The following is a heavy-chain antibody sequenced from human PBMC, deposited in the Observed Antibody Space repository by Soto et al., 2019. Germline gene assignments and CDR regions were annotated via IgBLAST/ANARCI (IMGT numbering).Heavy chain of an antibody. V-gene: IGHV4-59*01. CDR2: IYYSGST. CDR3: ARGLWFGETYYYYYMDV. Sequence: PSETLSLTCTVSGGSISSYYWSWIRQPPGKGLEWIGYIYYSGSTNYNPSLKSRVTISVDTSKNQFSLKLSSVTAADTAVYYCARGLWFGETYYYYYMDVWGKGTTVTVSS. D-gene: IGHD3-10*01. J-gene: IGHJ6*03. CDR1: GGSISSYY.